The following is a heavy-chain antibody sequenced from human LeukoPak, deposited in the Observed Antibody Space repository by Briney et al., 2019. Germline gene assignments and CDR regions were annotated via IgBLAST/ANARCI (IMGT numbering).Heavy chain of an antibody. D-gene: IGHD6-13*01. CDR1: GGSFSGYY. CDR2: INHSGST. Sequence: PSETLSLTCAVYGGSFSGYYWSWIRQPPGKGLEWIGEINHSGSTNYNPSLKSRVTISVDTSENQFSLKLSSVTAADTAVYYCARGPKLYSSSWYRAFDIWGQGTMVTVSS. V-gene: IGHV4-34*01. J-gene: IGHJ3*02. CDR3: ARGPKLYSSSWYRAFDI.